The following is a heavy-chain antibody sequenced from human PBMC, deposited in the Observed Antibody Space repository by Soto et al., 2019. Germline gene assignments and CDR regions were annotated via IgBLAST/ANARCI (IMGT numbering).Heavy chain of an antibody. D-gene: IGHD6-19*01. Sequence: PSETLSLTCAVYGGSFIGYYCIFIRHPPFKWLEWIGEINHSGSTNYNPSLKSRVTISVDTSKNQFSLKLSSVTAADTAVYYCARDRANIAVAATPYYYYGMDVWGQGTTVTVSS. V-gene: IGHV4-34*09. CDR3: ARDRANIAVAATPYYYYGMDV. CDR2: INHSGST. CDR1: GGSFIGYY. J-gene: IGHJ6*02.